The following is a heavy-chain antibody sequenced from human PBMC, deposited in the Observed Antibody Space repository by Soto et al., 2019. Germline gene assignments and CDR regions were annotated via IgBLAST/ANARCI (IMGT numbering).Heavy chain of an antibody. CDR3: ARDLVVVASNWFDP. Sequence: QVQLVQSVAEVKKPGSSVKVSCKASGGTFSSYTISWVRQAPGQGLEWMGRIIPILGIANYAQKLQGRVTITADKSTNTAYMELSSLRSEDTAVYYCARDLVVVASNWFDPWGQVTLVTVSS. CDR1: GGTFSSYT. CDR2: IIPILGIA. D-gene: IGHD2-21*01. V-gene: IGHV1-69*08. J-gene: IGHJ5*02.